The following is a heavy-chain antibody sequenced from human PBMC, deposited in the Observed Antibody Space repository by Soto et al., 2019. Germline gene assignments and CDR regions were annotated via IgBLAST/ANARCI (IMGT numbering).Heavy chain of an antibody. CDR3: ARGGYCSGGSCPEYFQH. V-gene: IGHV4-34*01. Sequence: QVQLQQWGAGLLKPSETLSLTCAVYGGSFSGYYWSWIRQPPGKGLEWIGEINHSGSTNYNPSLKSRVTISVDTSKNQFSLKLSSVTAADTAVYYCARGGYCSGGSCPEYFQHWGQGTLVTVSS. D-gene: IGHD2-15*01. J-gene: IGHJ1*01. CDR2: INHSGST. CDR1: GGSFSGYY.